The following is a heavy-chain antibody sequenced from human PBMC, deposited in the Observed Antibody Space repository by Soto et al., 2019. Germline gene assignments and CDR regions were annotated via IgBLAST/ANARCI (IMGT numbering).Heavy chain of an antibody. CDR1: GGTFSSYA. V-gene: IGHV1-69*01. CDR2: IIPIFGTA. D-gene: IGHD1-1*01. J-gene: IGHJ6*02. CDR3: ARDVRTGTQTSSGMDV. Sequence: QVQLVQSGAEVKKPGSSVKVSCKASGGTFSSYAISWVRQAPGQGLEWMGGIIPIFGTANYAQKFQGRVTITADESTSTPYMELSSLRSEDTAVYYCARDVRTGTQTSSGMDVWGQGTTVTVSS.